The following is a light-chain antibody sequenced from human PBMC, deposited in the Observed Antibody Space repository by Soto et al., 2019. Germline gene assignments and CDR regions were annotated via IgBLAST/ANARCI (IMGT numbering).Light chain of an antibody. Sequence: DLVITQSPDSVAFSLGYRATINCNSIQNVLYSSNNNNYLAWYQQKPGQPPKLLIYWASTRESGVPDRFSGSGSETDFTLTISSLQAEDVAVYYCQQYYSTPLTFGGGTKVDIK. CDR2: WAS. CDR3: QQYYSTPLT. J-gene: IGKJ4*01. CDR1: QNVLYSSNNNNY. V-gene: IGKV4-1*01.